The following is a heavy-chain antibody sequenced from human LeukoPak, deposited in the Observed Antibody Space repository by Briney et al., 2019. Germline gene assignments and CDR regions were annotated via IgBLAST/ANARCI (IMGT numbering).Heavy chain of an antibody. CDR3: AKVALFSGYYPPFDY. Sequence: GGSLRLSCTASGFTFSNYGMHWVRQAPGKGLEWVVVISYDGSNEYYADSVKGRFTISRDNSKNTLFLQMNSLRPEDTAVYHCAKVALFSGYYPPFDYWGQGTLVTVSS. D-gene: IGHD3-22*01. J-gene: IGHJ4*02. V-gene: IGHV3-30*18. CDR1: GFTFSNYG. CDR2: ISYDGSNE.